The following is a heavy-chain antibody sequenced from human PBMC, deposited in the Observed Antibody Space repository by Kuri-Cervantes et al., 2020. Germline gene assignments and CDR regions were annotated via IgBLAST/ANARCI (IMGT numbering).Heavy chain of an antibody. Sequence: GGSLRLSCAASGFTFSSYWMSWVRQAPGKGLEWVANIKQDGSEKYYVDSVKGRCAISRDNTKNSLYLQMNSLRVEDSAVYYCARGHEAPTITTFGYWGQGTLVTVSS. CDR2: IKQDGSEK. CDR3: ARGHEAPTITTFGY. V-gene: IGHV3-7*03. CDR1: GFTFSSYW. D-gene: IGHD5-12*01. J-gene: IGHJ4*02.